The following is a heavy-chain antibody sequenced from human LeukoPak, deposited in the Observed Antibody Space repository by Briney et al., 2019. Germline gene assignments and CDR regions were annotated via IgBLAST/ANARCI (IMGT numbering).Heavy chain of an antibody. V-gene: IGHV3-66*01. D-gene: IGHD3-22*01. CDR3: ARGGGDYYDSSGYYHMGYYFDF. CDR1: GFTVSGNY. J-gene: IGHJ4*02. Sequence: GGSLRLSCAASGFTVSGNYMNWVRQAPKKGLGWVSVMYSGGGTYYADSVKGRFTISRDNSKNTLYLQMNSLRAEDTAVYYCARGGGDYYDSSGYYHMGYYFDFWGQGTLVTVSS. CDR2: MYSGGGT.